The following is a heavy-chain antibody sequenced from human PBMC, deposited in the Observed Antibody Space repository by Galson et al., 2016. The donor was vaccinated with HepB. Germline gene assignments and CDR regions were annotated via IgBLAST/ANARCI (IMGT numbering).Heavy chain of an antibody. V-gene: IGHV3-48*01. D-gene: IGHD5-12*01. CDR2: ISSTGTIM. J-gene: IGHJ6*02. CDR3: ARIRGNSYYDYADV. CDR1: GFSFSSHG. Sequence: SLRLSCAASGFSFSSHGMHWVCQAPGKGLEWLSYISSTGTIMYYADSVKGRLTISRDNAKNSLYLQMNSLRADDTAVYFCARIRGNSYYDYADVWGQGTTVSVSS.